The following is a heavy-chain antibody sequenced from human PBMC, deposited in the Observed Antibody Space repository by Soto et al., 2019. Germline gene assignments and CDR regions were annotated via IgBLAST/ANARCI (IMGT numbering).Heavy chain of an antibody. CDR3: ERTVVAHLPTDTYAFDI. V-gene: IGHV4-59*08. D-gene: IGHD2-15*01. J-gene: IGHJ3*02. CDR2: IYYSGST. CDR1: GGSISSYY. Sequence: SETLSLTCTVSGGSISSYYWSWIRQPPGKGLEWIGYIYYSGSTNYNPSLKSRVTISVDTSKNQFSLKLSSVTAADTAVYYCERTVVAHLPTDTYAFDIWGQGTMVTVSS.